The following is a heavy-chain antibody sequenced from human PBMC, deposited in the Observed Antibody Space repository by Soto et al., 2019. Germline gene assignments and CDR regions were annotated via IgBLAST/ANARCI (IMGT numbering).Heavy chain of an antibody. CDR1: GASFGGYL. D-gene: IGHD5-12*01. Sequence: TSETLSLTCGVYGASFGGYLWSWIRQPPGKGLEWIGEISYSGSTDYNPSLKSRLTISIDASKNQFSLKLSSVTAADTAVYYCARWWLGGYDSYFDYWGQGALVTVSS. CDR2: ISYSGST. J-gene: IGHJ4*02. CDR3: ARWWLGGYDSYFDY. V-gene: IGHV4-34*01.